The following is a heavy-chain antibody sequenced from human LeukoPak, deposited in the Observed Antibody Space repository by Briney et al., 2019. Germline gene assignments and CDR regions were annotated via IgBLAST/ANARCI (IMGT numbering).Heavy chain of an antibody. D-gene: IGHD4-17*01. CDR2: IYYSGSI. J-gene: IGHJ3*02. CDR3: ARDRQATTAYDAFDI. Sequence: SESLPLTFTVPGDSIISDYWGWIRRPPGKGLGWIGYIYYSGSINYKPSLKSRVTISVDTSKNQFSLKLSSVTAADTAVYYCARDRQATTAYDAFDIWGRGTMVTVSS. CDR1: GDSIISDY. V-gene: IGHV4-59*01.